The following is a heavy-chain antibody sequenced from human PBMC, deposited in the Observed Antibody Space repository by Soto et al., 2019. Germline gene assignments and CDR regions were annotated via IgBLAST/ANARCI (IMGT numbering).Heavy chain of an antibody. CDR3: AKFFVAGTRGYFDS. J-gene: IGHJ4*02. Sequence: EVQLLESGGGLVQPGGSLRLSCTASGFIFSSYAMSWVRQAPGKGLEWVSAISASGDNEYYADSVKGRFTISRDSSKSLYLQLKSLRAEDTSIYYCAKFFVAGTRGYFDSWGQGTLVTISS. D-gene: IGHD6-19*01. CDR2: ISASGDNE. V-gene: IGHV3-23*01. CDR1: GFIFSSYA.